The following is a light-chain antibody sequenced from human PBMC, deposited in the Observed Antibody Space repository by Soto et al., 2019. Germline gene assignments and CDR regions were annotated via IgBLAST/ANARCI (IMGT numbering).Light chain of an antibody. CDR2: EAS. Sequence: QSVLTQPASVSGSPGQSITISCTGTSSDIGSHHLVSWYQQYPGKAPQLIIFEASKRPSGVSNRFSGSKSGITASLTISGLPAEDEADYYCCSNAAGSTYVFGTGTKVTVL. V-gene: IGLV2-23*01. J-gene: IGLJ1*01. CDR1: SSDIGSHHL. CDR3: CSNAAGSTYV.